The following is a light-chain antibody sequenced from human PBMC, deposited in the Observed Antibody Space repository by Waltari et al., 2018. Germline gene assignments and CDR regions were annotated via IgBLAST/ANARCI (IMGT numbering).Light chain of an antibody. V-gene: IGLV1-44*01. CDR1: SSNIAVNT. CDR3: AAWDDSQNAVL. J-gene: IGLJ2*01. Sequence: QSVLTQPPSTSGTPGQRVTISCSGSSSNIAVNTVNWYQVLPGAAPTLLIYSNVQRPSGVPDRFSASKSGTSASLAISGLQAEDEADYFCAAWDDSQNAVLFGGGTKVTVL. CDR2: SNV.